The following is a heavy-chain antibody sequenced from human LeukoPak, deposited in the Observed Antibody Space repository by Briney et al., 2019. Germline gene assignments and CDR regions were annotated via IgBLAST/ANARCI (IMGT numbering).Heavy chain of an antibody. V-gene: IGHV4-4*07. D-gene: IGHD3-22*01. Sequence: SETLSLTCTVSGGSISSYYWSWIRQPAGKGLEWIGRIYTSGSTNYNPSLKSRVTMSVDTSKNQFSLKLSSVTAADTAVYYCARAHRLYPDTKTSGYYFDYWGQGTLVTVSS. CDR2: IYTSGST. CDR1: GGSISSYY. CDR3: ARAHRLYPDTKTSGYYFDY. J-gene: IGHJ4*02.